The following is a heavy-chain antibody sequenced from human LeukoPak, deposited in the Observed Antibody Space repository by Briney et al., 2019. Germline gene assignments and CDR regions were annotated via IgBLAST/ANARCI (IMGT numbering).Heavy chain of an antibody. CDR3: ARDSHAGYYHDSSGYWDAFDI. CDR2: IKQDGSEK. D-gene: IGHD3-22*01. J-gene: IGHJ3*02. V-gene: IGHV3-7*01. CDR1: GFTFSSYW. Sequence: GGSLRLSCAASGFTFSSYWMSWVRQAPGKGLEWVANIKQDGSEKYYVDSVKGRFTISRDNAKNSLYLQMNSLRAEDTAVYYCARDSHAGYYHDSSGYWDAFDIWGQGTMVTVSS.